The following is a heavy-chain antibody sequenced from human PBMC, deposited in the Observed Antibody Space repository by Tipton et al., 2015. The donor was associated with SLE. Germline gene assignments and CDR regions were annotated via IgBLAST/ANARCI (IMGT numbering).Heavy chain of an antibody. Sequence: LRLSCIVSGGSISRGTYYWSWIRPHPRKGPEWIGYIYNSGGTYYNPSLKSRVTISVDTSKNPVSLKLSSVTAADTAVYYCATLHSGYDYYYYGMDVWGQGTTVTVSS. CDR3: ATLHSGYDYYYYGMDV. CDR2: IYNSGGT. CDR1: GGSISRGTYY. V-gene: IGHV4-31*03. J-gene: IGHJ6*02. D-gene: IGHD5-12*01.